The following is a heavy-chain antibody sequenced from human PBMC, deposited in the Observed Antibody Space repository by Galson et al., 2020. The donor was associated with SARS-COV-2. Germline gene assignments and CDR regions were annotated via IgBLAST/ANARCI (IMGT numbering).Heavy chain of an antibody. V-gene: IGHV3-53*01. CDR3: PKEGGTNDPDF. J-gene: IGHJ4*02. CDR2: IYPTENS. Sequence: GESLKISCSASGFTVSRSYISWVRQAPGKGLEWVSLIYPTENSFYADSVKGRFTLSRDNSRNTLFLHMNNLKSEDTAVYYGPKEGGTNDPDFWGQGTLVTVSS. CDR1: GFTVSRSY. D-gene: IGHD2-2*01.